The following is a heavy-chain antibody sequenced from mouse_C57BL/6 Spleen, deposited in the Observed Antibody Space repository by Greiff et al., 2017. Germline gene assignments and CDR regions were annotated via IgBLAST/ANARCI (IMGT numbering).Heavy chain of an antibody. J-gene: IGHJ1*03. CDR2: INPSTGGT. V-gene: IGHV1-42*01. CDR1: GYSFTGYY. CDR3: ASITTVVARYFDV. D-gene: IGHD1-1*01. Sequence: VQLQQSGPELVKPGASVKISCKASGYSFTGYYMNWVKQSPEKSLEWIGEINPSTGGTTYTQKFKAKATLTVDKSSSTAYMQLKSLTSEDYAVYYCASITTVVARYFDVWGTGTTVTVSS.